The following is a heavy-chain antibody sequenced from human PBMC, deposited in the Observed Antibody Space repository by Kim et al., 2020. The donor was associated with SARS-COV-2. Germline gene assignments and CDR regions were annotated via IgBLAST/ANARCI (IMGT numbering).Heavy chain of an antibody. CDR1: GFTFSSYW. CDR3: ARDNRSSDYYGSGPELYFDY. Sequence: GGSLRLSCAASGFTFSSYWMSWVRQAPGKGLEWVANIKQDGSEKYYVDSVKGRFTISRENAKNSLYLQMNSLRAEDTAVYYCARDNRSSDYYGSGPELYFDYWGQGTLVTVSS. D-gene: IGHD3-10*01. V-gene: IGHV3-7*01. J-gene: IGHJ4*02. CDR2: IKQDGSEK.